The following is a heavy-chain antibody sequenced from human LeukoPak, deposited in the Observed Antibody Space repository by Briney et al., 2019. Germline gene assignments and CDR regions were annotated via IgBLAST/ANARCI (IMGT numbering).Heavy chain of an antibody. V-gene: IGHV3-11*01. CDR2: ISTYATTI. Sequence: LSLTCAVYGGSFSGYYMSWIRQAPGKGLEWVSYISTYATTIYYADSVKGRFTISRDNAKNSLFLQMSSLRVEDTAVYYCARVPYYYDSSAYYPPLYYFDYWGQGTLVTVSS. J-gene: IGHJ4*02. CDR1: GGSFSGYY. CDR3: ARVPYYYDSSAYYPPLYYFDY. D-gene: IGHD3-22*01.